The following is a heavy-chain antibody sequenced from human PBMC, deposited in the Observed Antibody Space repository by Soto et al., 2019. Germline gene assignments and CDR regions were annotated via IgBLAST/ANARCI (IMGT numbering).Heavy chain of an antibody. J-gene: IGHJ3*02. V-gene: IGHV4-34*01. Sequence: QVQLQQWGAGLLKPSETLSLTCAVYGGSVSSGSYYWSWIRQPPGKGLERFGEISHSGGTHFNPSRKSRVTIWVDTSKNQFSLKKRFVTAADTALYYCARVERGTATTVVDAFDIWGPGTMVTVSS. CDR2: ISHSGGT. D-gene: IGHD1-1*01. CDR1: GGSVSSGSYY. CDR3: ARVERGTATTVVDAFDI.